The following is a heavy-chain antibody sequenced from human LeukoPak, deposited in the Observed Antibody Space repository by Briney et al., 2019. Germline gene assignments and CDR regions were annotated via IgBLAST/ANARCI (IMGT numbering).Heavy chain of an antibody. CDR3: AREGGYSYGDAPLHFDY. CDR2: IYYSGSN. D-gene: IGHD5-18*01. Sequence: KPSETLSLTCTVSGGSISSYYWSWIRHPPGKGLEWMGYIYYSGSNNYNPPLKRRVPISVDTSKKQFPLKQSSVPAADTAVYYCAREGGYSYGDAPLHFDYWGQGTLVTVSS. J-gene: IGHJ4*02. CDR1: GGSISSYY. V-gene: IGHV4-59*12.